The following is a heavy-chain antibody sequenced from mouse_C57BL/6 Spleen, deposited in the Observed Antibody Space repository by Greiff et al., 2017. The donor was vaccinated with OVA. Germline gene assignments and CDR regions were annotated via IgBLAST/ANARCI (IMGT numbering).Heavy chain of an antibody. CDR1: GYTFTSYW. J-gene: IGHJ3*01. CDR2: INPSNGGT. Sequence: VKLQQPGTELVKPGASVKLSCKASGYTFTSYWMHWVKQRPGQGLEWIGNINPSNGGTNYNEKFKSKATLTVDKSSSTAYMQLSSLTSEDSAVYYCARGDYGNYRFAYWGQGTLVTVSA. D-gene: IGHD2-1*01. V-gene: IGHV1-53*01. CDR3: ARGDYGNYRFAY.